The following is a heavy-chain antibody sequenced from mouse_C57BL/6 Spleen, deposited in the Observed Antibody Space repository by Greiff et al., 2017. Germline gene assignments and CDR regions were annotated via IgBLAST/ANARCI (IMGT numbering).Heavy chain of an antibody. J-gene: IGHJ2*01. CDR1: GFTFSDYY. CDR2: ISNGGGST. CDR3: ARLGFDY. Sequence: EVMLVESGGGLVQPGGSLKLSCAASGFTFSDYYMSWVRQTPEKRLEWVAYISNGGGSTYYPDTVKGRFTITRDNSKNTRYLQMSRLKSEDTARYYCARLGFDYWGQGTTLTVSS. V-gene: IGHV5-12*01.